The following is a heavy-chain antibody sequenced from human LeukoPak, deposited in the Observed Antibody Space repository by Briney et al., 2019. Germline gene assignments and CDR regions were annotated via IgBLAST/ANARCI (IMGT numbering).Heavy chain of an antibody. CDR1: GGTFSSYA. CDR2: IIPILGIA. Sequence: GASVKVSCKASGGTFSSYAISWVRQAPGQGLEWMGRIIPILGIANYAQKFQGRVTITADKSTSTAYMELSSLRSEDTAVYYCARSDESLYSSAPGTWGQGTLVTVSS. CDR3: ARSDESLYSSAPGT. V-gene: IGHV1-69*04. J-gene: IGHJ5*02. D-gene: IGHD6-19*01.